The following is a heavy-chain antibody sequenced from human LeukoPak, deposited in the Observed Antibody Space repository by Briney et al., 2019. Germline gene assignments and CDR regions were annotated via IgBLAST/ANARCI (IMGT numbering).Heavy chain of an antibody. CDR1: GYSISSGYY. V-gene: IGHV4-38-2*01. CDR2: IYHSGST. Sequence: PSETLSLTCAVSGYSISSGYYWGWIRPPPGKGLEWIGSIYHSGSTYYTPSLTSRFTISVDTSKHQFSLKLSSVAAADTAVYYCARLAVAGPKVDYWGQGTLVTVSS. CDR3: ARLAVAGPKVDY. D-gene: IGHD6-19*01. J-gene: IGHJ4*02.